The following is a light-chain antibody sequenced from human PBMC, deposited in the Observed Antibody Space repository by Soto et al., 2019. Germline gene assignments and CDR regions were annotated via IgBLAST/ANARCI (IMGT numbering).Light chain of an antibody. J-gene: IGKJ1*01. CDR2: ATS. V-gene: IGKV1-27*01. CDR1: QGISNY. Sequence: DIQMTQSPSSLSASVGERVTITCRASQGISNYLAWYQQKPGKVPKLLIYATSTLESGVPSRFSGSGSGTDFTLTISSLQPEDVATYYCQKYNNAPRPFGQGTKVEIK. CDR3: QKYNNAPRP.